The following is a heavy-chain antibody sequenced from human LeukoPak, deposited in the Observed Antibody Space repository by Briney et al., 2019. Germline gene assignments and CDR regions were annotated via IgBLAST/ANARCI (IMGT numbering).Heavy chain of an antibody. CDR2: FDPEDGET. J-gene: IGHJ4*02. D-gene: IGHD6-13*01. V-gene: IGHV1-24*01. CDR3: ARVYSAGSWYYFDY. Sequence: ASVKVSCKVSGYTLTELSMHWVRQAPGKGLEWMGGFDPEDGETIYAQKFQGRVTMTEDTPTDTAYMELSSLRSDDTAVYYCARVYSAGSWYYFDYWGQGTLVTVSS. CDR1: GYTLTELS.